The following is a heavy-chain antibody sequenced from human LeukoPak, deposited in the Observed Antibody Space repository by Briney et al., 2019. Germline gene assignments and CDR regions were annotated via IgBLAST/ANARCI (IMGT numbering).Heavy chain of an antibody. D-gene: IGHD1-26*01. J-gene: IGHJ4*02. Sequence: GRSLRLSCAASGFTFSSYGMHWVRQAPGKGLEWVAVISYDGSNKYHADSVKGRFTISRDNSKNTLYLQMNSLRAEDTAVYHCAKDTPQWELRFGFDYWGQGTLVTVSS. CDR2: ISYDGSNK. V-gene: IGHV3-30*18. CDR1: GFTFSSYG. CDR3: AKDTPQWELRFGFDY.